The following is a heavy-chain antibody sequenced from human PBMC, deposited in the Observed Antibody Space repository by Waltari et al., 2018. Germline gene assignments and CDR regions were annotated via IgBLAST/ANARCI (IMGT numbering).Heavy chain of an antibody. J-gene: IGHJ4*02. Sequence: EVQLVQSGAEVKKPGESLKISCKGSGYSFTSYWIGWVRQMPGKGLEWMGIIYPGDSETRYSPSFQGQVTISADKSISTAYLQGSSLKASDTAMYYCARLDARGSGAWDLLDYWGQGTLVTVSS. D-gene: IGHD5-12*01. V-gene: IGHV5-51*03. CDR2: IYPGDSET. CDR3: ARLDARGSGAWDLLDY. CDR1: GYSFTSYW.